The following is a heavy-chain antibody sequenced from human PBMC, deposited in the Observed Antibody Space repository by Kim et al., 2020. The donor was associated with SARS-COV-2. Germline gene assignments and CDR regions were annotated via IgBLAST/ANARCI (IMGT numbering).Heavy chain of an antibody. Sequence: GGSLRLSCAASGFSFSSYRMNWVRQAPGKGLEWVAVIRYGSSNIFYADSVQGRFTISRDNAKSTLYLQINSLRAEDTAVYYCARDGGLYADVHTYYCGQG. CDR1: GFSFSSYR. D-gene: IGHD3-10*01. CDR2: IRYGSSNI. J-gene: IGHJ4*02. CDR3: ARDGGLYADVHTYY. V-gene: IGHV3-21*01.